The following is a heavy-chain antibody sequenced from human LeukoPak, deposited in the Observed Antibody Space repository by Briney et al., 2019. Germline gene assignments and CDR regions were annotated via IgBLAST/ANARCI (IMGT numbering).Heavy chain of an antibody. CDR1: GGSISSYY. V-gene: IGHV4-59*01. J-gene: IGHJ6*02. CDR3: ARSSGYLYGMDV. D-gene: IGHD3-22*01. Sequence: SETLSLTCTVSGGSISSYYWSWIRQPPGKGLEWIGYIYYSGSTNYNPSLKSRVTISVDTSKNQFSLKLSSVTAADTAVYYCARSSGYLYGMDVWGQGTTVTVSS. CDR2: IYYSGST.